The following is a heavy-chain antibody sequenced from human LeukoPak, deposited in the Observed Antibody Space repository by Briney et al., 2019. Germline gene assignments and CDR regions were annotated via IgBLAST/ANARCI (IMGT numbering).Heavy chain of an antibody. CDR3: AILPGYSSGWYEVNY. D-gene: IGHD6-13*01. J-gene: IGHJ4*02. V-gene: IGHV3-23*01. Sequence: GGSLRLSCAASGFTFSSYAMSWVRQPPGKGLEWVSGISGSGGSTYYADSVTGRFTISRDNSRNALYLQMNSPRAEDTAVYYCAILPGYSSGWYEVNYWGQGTLVTVSS. CDR1: GFTFSSYA. CDR2: ISGSGGST.